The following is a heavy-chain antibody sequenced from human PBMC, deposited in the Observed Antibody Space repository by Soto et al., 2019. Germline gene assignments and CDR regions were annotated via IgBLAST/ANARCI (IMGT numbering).Heavy chain of an antibody. J-gene: IGHJ6*02. V-gene: IGHV1-2*04. CDR1: GYTFTGYY. D-gene: IGHD3-22*01. CDR2: INPNSGGT. Sequence: ASVKVSCKASGYTFTGYYMHWVRQAPGQGLEWMGWINPNSGGTNYAQKFQGWVTMTRDTSISTAYMELSRLRSDDTAVYYCARAAITMIVPPCRGSSGMDVWGQGTTVTVSS. CDR3: ARAAITMIVPPCRGSSGMDV.